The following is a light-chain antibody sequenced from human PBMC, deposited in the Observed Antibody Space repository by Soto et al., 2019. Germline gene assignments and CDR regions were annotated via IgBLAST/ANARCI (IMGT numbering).Light chain of an antibody. CDR1: QSVAGY. CDR3: QQCGNWPLT. V-gene: IGKV3-11*01. CDR2: HAS. Sequence: EIVLTQSPATLALSPGERVTLSCRASQSVAGYLAWYQQKPGQAPRLLIYHASKRATGIPARFSGSGSGTDFTLTISSLEPEDFAIYYCQQCGNWPLTFGGGTKVEIK. J-gene: IGKJ4*01.